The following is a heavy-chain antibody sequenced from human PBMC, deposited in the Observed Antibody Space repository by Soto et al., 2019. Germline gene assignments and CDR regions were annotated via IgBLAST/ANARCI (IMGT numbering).Heavy chain of an antibody. CDR2: IIPILGIA. D-gene: IGHD4-17*01. CDR1: GGTFSSYT. CDR3: ARVSVDGDYDY. J-gene: IGHJ4*02. Sequence: ASVKVSCKASGGTFSSYTISWVRQAPGQGLEWMGRIIPILGIANYAQKFQGRVTITTDKSTSTAYMELSSLRSEDTAVYYCARVSVDGDYDYWGQGTLVTVSS. V-gene: IGHV1-69*02.